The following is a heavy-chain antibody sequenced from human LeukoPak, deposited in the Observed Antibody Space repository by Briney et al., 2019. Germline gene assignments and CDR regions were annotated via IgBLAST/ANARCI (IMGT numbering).Heavy chain of an antibody. D-gene: IGHD5-24*01. Sequence: SETLSLTCTVSGGSISSSSYYWGWIRQPAGKGLEWIGSIYYSGITYYNPSLKSRVTISVDTSKNQFSLKLSSVTAADTAVYYCVQSWLFFDYWGQGTLVTVSS. J-gene: IGHJ4*02. V-gene: IGHV4-39*01. CDR3: VQSWLFFDY. CDR2: IYYSGIT. CDR1: GGSISSSSYY.